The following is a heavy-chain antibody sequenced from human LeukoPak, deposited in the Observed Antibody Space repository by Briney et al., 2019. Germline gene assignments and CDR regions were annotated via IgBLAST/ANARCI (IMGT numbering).Heavy chain of an antibody. J-gene: IGHJ4*02. D-gene: IGHD4-11*01. CDR1: GYTFTNYG. CDR3: SREITTGNFDY. CDR2: INPNNGNT. Sequence: ASVKVSCKASGYTFTNYGIIWVRHAPGQGLEWTGWINPNNGNTNYAQKFQGRVTMTTDTSTRTAYMELRSLRSDDTAVYFCSREITTGNFDYWGQGTLVTVSS. V-gene: IGHV1-18*01.